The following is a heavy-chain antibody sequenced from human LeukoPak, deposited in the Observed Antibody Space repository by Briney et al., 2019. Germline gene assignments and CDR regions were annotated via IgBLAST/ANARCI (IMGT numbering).Heavy chain of an antibody. V-gene: IGHV4-59*08. J-gene: IGHJ4*02. CDR3: ARLDYDILSFDY. D-gene: IGHD3-9*01. Sequence: SETLSLTCTVSGGSISSYYWSWIRQPPGKGLEWIGYIYYSGSTNYNPSLKSRVTISVYTSKNQFSLKLSSVTAADTAVYYCARLDYDILSFDYWGQGTLVTVSS. CDR1: GGSISSYY. CDR2: IYYSGST.